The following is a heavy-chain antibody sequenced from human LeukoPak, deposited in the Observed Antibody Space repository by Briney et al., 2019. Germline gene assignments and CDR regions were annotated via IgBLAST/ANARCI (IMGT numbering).Heavy chain of an antibody. D-gene: IGHD2-15*01. CDR3: ATVGPGPRGVVAAIDY. V-gene: IGHV1-24*01. J-gene: IGHJ4*02. CDR2: FDPEDGGT. CDR1: GYTLTELS. Sequence: GASVKVSCKVSGYTLTELSMHWVRQAPGKGLEWMGGFDPEDGGTIYAQKFQGRVTMTEDTSTDTAYMELSSLRSEDTAVYYCATVGPGPRGVVAAIDYWGQGTLVTVSS.